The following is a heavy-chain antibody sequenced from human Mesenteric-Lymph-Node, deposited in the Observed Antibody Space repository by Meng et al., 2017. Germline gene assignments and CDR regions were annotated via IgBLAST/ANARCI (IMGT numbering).Heavy chain of an antibody. V-gene: IGHV4-39*07. CDR2: INHSGST. J-gene: IGHJ5*02. Sequence: QEPGPGLGGPSQPRSLTCSVSGGSMSSRNYYWSWIRQPPGKGLEWIGEINHSGSTNYNPSLKSRVTISVDTSKNQFSLKLSSVTAADTAVYYCARGRSDWFDPWGQGTLVTVSS. CDR3: ARGRSDWFDP. CDR1: GGSMSSRNYY.